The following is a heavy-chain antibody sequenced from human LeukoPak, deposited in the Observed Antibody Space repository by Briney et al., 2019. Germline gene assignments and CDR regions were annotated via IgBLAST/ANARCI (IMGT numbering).Heavy chain of an antibody. D-gene: IGHD3-10*01. V-gene: IGHV3-23*01. Sequence: GGSLRLSCAASGFPFSTYAMNWVRLAPGKGLEWVSSIRGTGGDTYYADSVKGRFIISRDNSKNTLYLQMNSLRAEDTAVYYCAKSSWFDSFDYWGQGTLVTVSS. CDR3: AKSSWFDSFDY. CDR2: IRGTGGDT. CDR1: GFPFSTYA. J-gene: IGHJ4*02.